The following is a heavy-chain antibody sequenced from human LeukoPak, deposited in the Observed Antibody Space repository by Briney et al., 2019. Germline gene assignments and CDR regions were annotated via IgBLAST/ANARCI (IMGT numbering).Heavy chain of an antibody. D-gene: IGHD1-1*01. V-gene: IGHV3-30-3*01. CDR3: ARDGARLEPHYGMDV. CDR2: ISYDGSNK. CDR1: GFTFSSYA. J-gene: IGHJ6*02. Sequence: GGSLRLSCAASGFTFSSYAMHWVRQAPGKGLEWVAVISYDGSNKYYADSVKGRFTISRDNSKNTLYLQMNGLRAEDTAVYYCARDGARLEPHYGMDVWGQGTTVTVSS.